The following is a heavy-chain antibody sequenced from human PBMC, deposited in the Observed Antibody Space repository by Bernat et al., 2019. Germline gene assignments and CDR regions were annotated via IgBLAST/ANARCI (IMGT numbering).Heavy chain of an antibody. J-gene: IGHJ4*02. D-gene: IGHD2-2*01. CDR3: TTDRCSSISCSNS. CDR1: GFTFSNAW. V-gene: IGHV3-15*01. Sequence: EVQLVESGGGLVKPGGSPRVSCAASGFTFSNAWMNWVRQAPGKGLEWVGRIKSKTDDGTTDYAAPVKGRFTISRDDSKNTLYLQMNSLKNEDTALYYCTTDRCSSISCSNSWGQENLVTVSS. CDR2: IKSKTDDGTT.